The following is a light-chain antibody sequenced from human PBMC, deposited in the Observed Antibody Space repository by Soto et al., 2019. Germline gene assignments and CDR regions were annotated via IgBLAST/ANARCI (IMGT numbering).Light chain of an antibody. CDR3: QQYYSSPAIT. CDR2: WAS. V-gene: IGKV4-1*01. CDR1: QSVLYSSNNKNF. J-gene: IGKJ5*01. Sequence: DIVMAQSPDTLALSLGEMATINCKSSQSVLYSSNNKNFLAWYQQKPGQTPKLLFYWASTRQSGVPDRFSGSGSATDFTLTITSVKAQDVAVYYCQQYYSSPAITFGHGTRLEIK.